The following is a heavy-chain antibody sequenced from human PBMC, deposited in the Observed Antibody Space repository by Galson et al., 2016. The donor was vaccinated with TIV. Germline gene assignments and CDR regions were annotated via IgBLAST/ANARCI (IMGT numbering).Heavy chain of an antibody. Sequence: SLRLSCAASGFTLRKYWINWVRQAPGKGLEWVANINEDGSNKYYVESVKGRFTISRDDAETSVYLQMNGLRAEDTSKYYCARAMAAVDSYWAQGTLVTVSS. CDR2: INEDGSNK. J-gene: IGHJ4*02. CDR1: GFTLRKYW. V-gene: IGHV3-7*01. D-gene: IGHD6-13*01. CDR3: ARAMAAVDSY.